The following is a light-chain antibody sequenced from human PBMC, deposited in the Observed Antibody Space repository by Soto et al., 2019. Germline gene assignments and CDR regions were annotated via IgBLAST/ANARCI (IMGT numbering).Light chain of an antibody. Sequence: QSALTQPPSASGSPGQSVTISCTGTSSDVGGYNYVSWYQQHPGKAPKVMISEVSKRPSGVPDRFSGSKSGNTASLTVSGLQAEDEADYYCSSYGGSNNLLFGGGTKLTVL. CDR3: SSYGGSNNLL. CDR1: SSDVGGYNY. CDR2: EVS. J-gene: IGLJ2*01. V-gene: IGLV2-8*01.